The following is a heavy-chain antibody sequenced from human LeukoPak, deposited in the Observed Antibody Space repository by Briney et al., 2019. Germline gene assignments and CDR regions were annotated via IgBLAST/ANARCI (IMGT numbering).Heavy chain of an antibody. CDR3: AREAHAFDI. Sequence: GRSLRLSCAASGFTFSSYGMHGVRQAPGKGLEWVAVIWYDGSNKYYADSVKGRFTISRDNSKNTLYLQMNSLRAEDTAVYYCAREAHAFDIWGQGTMVTVSS. V-gene: IGHV3-33*01. CDR1: GFTFSSYG. CDR2: IWYDGSNK. J-gene: IGHJ3*02.